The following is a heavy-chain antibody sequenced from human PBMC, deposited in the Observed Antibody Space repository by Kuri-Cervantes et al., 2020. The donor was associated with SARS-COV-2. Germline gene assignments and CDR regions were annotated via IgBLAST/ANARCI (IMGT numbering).Heavy chain of an antibody. V-gene: IGHV3-33*08. J-gene: IGHJ6*01. CDR3: ARESKYPMMYYYYGMDV. D-gene: IGHD3-22*01. CDR2: IWYDGSNK. Sequence: GGSLRLSCAASGFTFSSYGMHWVRQAPSKGLEWVAVIWYDGSNKYYADSVKGRFTISRDNSKNTLYLQMNSLRAEDTAVYYCARESKYPMMYYYYGMDVWGQGTTVTVSS. CDR1: GFTFSSYG.